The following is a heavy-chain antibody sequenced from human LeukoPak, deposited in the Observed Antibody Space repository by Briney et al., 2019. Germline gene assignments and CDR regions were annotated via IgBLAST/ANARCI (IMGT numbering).Heavy chain of an antibody. CDR3: ARVRIAVAPTWSWFDP. J-gene: IGHJ5*02. V-gene: IGHV1-2*02. D-gene: IGHD2-21*01. CDR1: GYTFTGYY. Sequence: GASVKVSCKASGYTFTGYYMHWVRQAPGQGLEWMGWINPNSGGTNYAQKFQGRVTMTRDTSISTAYMELSRLRSDDTAVYYCARVRIAVAPTWSWFDPWGQGTLVTVSS. CDR2: INPNSGGT.